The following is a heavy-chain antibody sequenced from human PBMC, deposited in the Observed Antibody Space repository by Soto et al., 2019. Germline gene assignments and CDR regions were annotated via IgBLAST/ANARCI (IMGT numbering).Heavy chain of an antibody. CDR3: ARVYYGDYPDY. V-gene: IGHV1-3*01. J-gene: IGHJ4*02. Sequence: ASVKVSCKASGYAFTSYAMHWVRQAPGQRLEWMGWINAGNGNTKYSQKFQGRVTITRDTSASTAYMELSSLRSVDTAVYYCARVYYGDYPDYWGQGTLVTVSS. CDR1: GYAFTSYA. CDR2: INAGNGNT. D-gene: IGHD4-17*01.